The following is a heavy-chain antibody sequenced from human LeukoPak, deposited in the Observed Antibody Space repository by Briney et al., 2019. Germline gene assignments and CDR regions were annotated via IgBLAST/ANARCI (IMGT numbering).Heavy chain of an antibody. CDR2: IYPGDSRT. CDR3: ARGDRSKYGSSDY. Sequence: PGESLKISCKGSGYTFATYWIGWVRQMPGKGLEWMGIIYPGDSRTTYSPSFQGQVTMSADKSITTAYLQWSSLKASDTAMYYCARGDRSKYGSSDYWGQGTLVTVSS. D-gene: IGHD3-10*01. V-gene: IGHV5-51*01. J-gene: IGHJ4*02. CDR1: GYTFATYW.